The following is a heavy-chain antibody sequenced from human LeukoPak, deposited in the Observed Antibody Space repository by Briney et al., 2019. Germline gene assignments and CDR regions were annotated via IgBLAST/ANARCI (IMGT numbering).Heavy chain of an antibody. V-gene: IGHV4-34*01. Sequence: SETLSLTCAVYGGSFSGYYWTWIRQPPGKGLEWIGEINHSGSTNYNPSLKSRVTISLDTSKNQVSLKMTSVTAADTAVYYCARDAGHAFDHWGQGTPVTVSS. J-gene: IGHJ4*02. CDR2: INHSGST. CDR3: ARDAGHAFDH. D-gene: IGHD2-8*01. CDR1: GGSFSGYY.